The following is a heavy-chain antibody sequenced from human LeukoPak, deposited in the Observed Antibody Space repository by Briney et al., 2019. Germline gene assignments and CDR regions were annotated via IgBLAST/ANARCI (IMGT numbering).Heavy chain of an antibody. CDR1: GDSVSSNSAA. J-gene: IGHJ5*02. CDR2: TYYRSKWYN. D-gene: IGHD1-14*01. Sequence: SQTLSLTCAISGDSVSSNSAAWNWVRQSPSRGLQWLGRTYYRSKWYNDYAESVKSRITINPDTSKNQFSLQLNSVTPEDTAVYYCARGSPTETYNWFDPWGQGTLVTVSS. V-gene: IGHV6-1*01. CDR3: ARGSPTETYNWFDP.